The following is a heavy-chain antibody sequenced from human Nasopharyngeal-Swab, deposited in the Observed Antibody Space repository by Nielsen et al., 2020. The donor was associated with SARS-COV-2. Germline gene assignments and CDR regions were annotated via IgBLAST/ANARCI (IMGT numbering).Heavy chain of an antibody. V-gene: IGHV1-18*01. Sequence: ASVKVSCKASGYTLTSYGISWVRPAPGQGLEWMGWISAYNGNTNYAQKLQGRVTMTTDTSTSTAYMELRSLRSDDTAVYYCARWAGIGDYYYGMDVWGQGTTVTVSS. J-gene: IGHJ6*02. CDR3: ARWAGIGDYYYGMDV. CDR2: ISAYNGNT. D-gene: IGHD6-19*01. CDR1: GYTLTSYG.